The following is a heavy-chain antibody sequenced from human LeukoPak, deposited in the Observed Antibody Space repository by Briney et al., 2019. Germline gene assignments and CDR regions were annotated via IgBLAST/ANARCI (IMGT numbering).Heavy chain of an antibody. CDR3: VKDRWVDH. CDR1: GFIFSPYA. D-gene: IGHD6-13*01. CDR2: IGSEGKTT. V-gene: IGHV3-64D*06. J-gene: IGHJ4*02. Sequence: GGSLRLSCSASGFIFSPYAMHWVRQAPEKGLEYVSSIGSEGKTTYYADSVKGRFTISRDNSKNTLYLQMSSLRPEDTAVYYCVKDRWVDHWGQGTLVTVSS.